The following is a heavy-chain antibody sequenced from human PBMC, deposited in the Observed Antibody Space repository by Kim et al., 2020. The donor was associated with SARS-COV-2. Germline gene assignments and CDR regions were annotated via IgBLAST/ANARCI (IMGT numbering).Heavy chain of an antibody. D-gene: IGHD3-10*01. CDR2: IWYDGSNK. J-gene: IGHJ3*02. Sequence: GGSLRLSCAASGFTFSSYGMHWVRQAPGKGLEWVAVIWYDGSNKYYADSVKGRFTISRDNSKNTLYLQMNSLRAEDTAVYYCARPNYYGSGSYLEAFDIWGQGTMVTVSS. CDR1: GFTFSSYG. CDR3: ARPNYYGSGSYLEAFDI. V-gene: IGHV3-33*01.